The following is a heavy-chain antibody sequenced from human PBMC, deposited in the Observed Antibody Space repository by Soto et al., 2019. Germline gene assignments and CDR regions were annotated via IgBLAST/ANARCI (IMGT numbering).Heavy chain of an antibody. Sequence: GGSLRLSCAASGFTFSSYGMHWVRQAPGKGLEWVAVIWYDGSNKYYADSVKGRFTISRDNSKNTLYLQMNSLRAEDTAVYYCARDRGSGYYGSGSYYPYFDYWGQGTLVTVSS. CDR3: ARDRGSGYYGSGSYYPYFDY. CDR2: IWYDGSNK. J-gene: IGHJ4*02. D-gene: IGHD3-10*01. CDR1: GFTFSSYG. V-gene: IGHV3-33*01.